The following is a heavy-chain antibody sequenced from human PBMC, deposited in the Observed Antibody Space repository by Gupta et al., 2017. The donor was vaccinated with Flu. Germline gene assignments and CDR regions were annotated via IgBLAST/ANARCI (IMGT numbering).Heavy chain of an antibody. CDR2: ISSSGSTI. V-gene: IGHV3-48*03. Sequence: EVQLVESGGGLVQPGGSLRLSCAASGFTFSSYEMNWVRQAPGKGLEWGSYISSSGSTIYYADAVKGRFTISRDNAKNSLYLQMNSLRAEDTAVYYCASHDVWSGLGVDVWGQGTTVTVSS. J-gene: IGHJ6*02. D-gene: IGHD3-3*01. CDR3: ASHDVWSGLGVDV. CDR1: GFTFSSYE.